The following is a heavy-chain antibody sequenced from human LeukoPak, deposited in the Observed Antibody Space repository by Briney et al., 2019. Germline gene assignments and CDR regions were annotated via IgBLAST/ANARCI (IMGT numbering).Heavy chain of an antibody. CDR2: VRFNGSHT. D-gene: IGHD5-12*01. V-gene: IGHV3-30*02. J-gene: IGHJ6*04. Sequence: GGSLRLSCAASGFNFKNFGMHWVRRAPGKGLEWLAFVRFNGSHTYYGDSVKGRFTISRDNSKNILYLQMNSLRPEDTALYFCAKEVRGYSLHLDVWGKGTTVVISS. CDR3: AKEVRGYSLHLDV. CDR1: GFNFKNFG.